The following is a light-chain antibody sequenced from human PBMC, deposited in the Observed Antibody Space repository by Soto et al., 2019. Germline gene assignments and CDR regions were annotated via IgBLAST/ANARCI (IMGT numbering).Light chain of an antibody. J-gene: IGKJ4*01. CDR3: PQYNLWPLT. CDR1: QSVSSY. CDR2: GAS. Sequence: EIGWTQSPSPLSLSPGEIATLSCRASQSVSSYLAWYQQKPGKAPRLLIYGASTRATGIPARFSGSGSGTDFTLTISSLQSEDFAVYYCPQYNLWPLTSGGGTKVDIK. V-gene: IGKV3-15*01.